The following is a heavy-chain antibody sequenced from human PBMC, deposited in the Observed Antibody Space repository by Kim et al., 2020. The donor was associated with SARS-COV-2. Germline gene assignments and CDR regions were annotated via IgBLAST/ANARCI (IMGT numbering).Heavy chain of an antibody. CDR1: GFTFSGDW. J-gene: IGHJ6*03. CDR2: IKRDGSRA. D-gene: IGHD3-16*02. V-gene: IGHV3-74*01. CDR3: ARDLSTIFYRYYIDV. Sequence: GGSLRLSCAASGFTFSGDWMHWVRQAPGKGLVWLSRIKRDGSRATYVESVRGRFTISRDNAENTLYLQMNILRAEDTAVYFCARDLSTIFYRYYIDVWG.